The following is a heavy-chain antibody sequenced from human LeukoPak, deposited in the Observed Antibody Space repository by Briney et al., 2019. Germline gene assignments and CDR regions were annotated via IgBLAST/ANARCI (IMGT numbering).Heavy chain of an antibody. CDR3: ARDASHFDSSGYFHNYYYGMDV. D-gene: IGHD3-22*01. CDR1: GFIFSDYY. CDR2: ISSSGSII. J-gene: IGHJ6*02. Sequence: GGSLRLSCAASGFIFSDYYMSWIRQAPGKGLEWVSYISSSGSIIYYADSVKGRFTIFRDNAKNSLYLQMNSLGADDTAVYYCARDASHFDSSGYFHNYYYGMDVWGQGTTVTVSS. V-gene: IGHV3-11*04.